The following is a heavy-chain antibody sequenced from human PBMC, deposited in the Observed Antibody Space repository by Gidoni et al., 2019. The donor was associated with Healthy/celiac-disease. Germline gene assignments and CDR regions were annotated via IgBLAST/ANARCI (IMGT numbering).Heavy chain of an antibody. V-gene: IGHV3-48*03. D-gene: IGHD6-19*01. CDR3: ARLAVAGILGDY. J-gene: IGHJ4*02. CDR1: GFTFSSYE. CDR2: ISSSGSTI. Sequence: EVQLVESGGGLVQPGGSLRLSCAASGFTFSSYEMNWVRQAPGKGLEWVSYISSSGSTIYYADSVKGRFTISRDNAKNSLYLQMNSLRAEDTAVYYCARLAVAGILGDYWGQGTLVTVSS.